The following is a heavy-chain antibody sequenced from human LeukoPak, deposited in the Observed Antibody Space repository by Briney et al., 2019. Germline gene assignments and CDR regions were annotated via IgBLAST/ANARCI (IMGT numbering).Heavy chain of an antibody. CDR1: GFTFSNYW. CDR2: LKQDGSEE. Sequence: GGSLRLSCTASGFTFSNYWMTWVRQAPGKGPEWVANLKQDGSEEYYVDSVKGRFTSSRDNAKNSLYLQMNSLRAEDTAVYYCARAQWELPYMDVWGKGTTVTVSS. V-gene: IGHV3-7*01. CDR3: ARAQWELPYMDV. J-gene: IGHJ6*03. D-gene: IGHD1-26*01.